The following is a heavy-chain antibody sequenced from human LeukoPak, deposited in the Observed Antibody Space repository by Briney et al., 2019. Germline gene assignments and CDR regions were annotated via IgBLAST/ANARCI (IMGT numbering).Heavy chain of an antibody. J-gene: IGHJ4*02. D-gene: IGHD3-9*01. CDR2: IKSKTDGGTT. CDR3: TTDRERYFDWSSPYYFDY. Sequence: GGSLRLSCAASGFTFSNAWMSWVRQAPGNGLEWVGRIKSKTDGGTTDYAAPVKGRFTISRDDSKNTLYLQMNSLKTEDTAVYYCTTDRERYFDWSSPYYFDYWGQGTLVTVSS. CDR1: GFTFSNAW. V-gene: IGHV3-15*01.